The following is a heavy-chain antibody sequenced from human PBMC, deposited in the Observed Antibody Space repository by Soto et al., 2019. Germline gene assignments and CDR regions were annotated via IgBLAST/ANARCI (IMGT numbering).Heavy chain of an antibody. CDR2: ISWNSGSI. D-gene: IGHD6-19*01. CDR1: GFTFDGYA. CDR3: AKDTYSSGWFSDAFDI. V-gene: IGHV3-9*01. Sequence: SCAASGFTFDGYAMHWVRQAPGKGLEWVSGISWNSGSIGYADSVKGRFTISRDNAKNSLYLQMNSLRAEDTALYYCAKDTYSSGWFSDAFDIWGQGTMVTASS. J-gene: IGHJ3*02.